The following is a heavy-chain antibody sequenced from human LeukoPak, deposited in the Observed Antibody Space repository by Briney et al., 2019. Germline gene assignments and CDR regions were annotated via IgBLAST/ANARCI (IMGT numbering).Heavy chain of an antibody. CDR3: AKGEFDGGDYGLSDY. D-gene: IGHD4-17*01. CDR2: ISYDGSNK. V-gene: IGHV3-30*18. CDR1: GFTFSSYA. Sequence: GRSLRLSRAASGFTFSSYAMHWVRQAPGKGLEWMAVISYDGSNKYYADSVKGRFTISRDNSKNTLYLQMNSLRAEDTAVYYCAKGEFDGGDYGLSDYWGQGTLVTVSS. J-gene: IGHJ4*02.